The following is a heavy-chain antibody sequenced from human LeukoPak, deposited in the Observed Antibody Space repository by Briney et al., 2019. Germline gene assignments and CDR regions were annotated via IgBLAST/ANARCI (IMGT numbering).Heavy chain of an antibody. CDR1: GGSISSSSYY. CDR2: IYYSGST. CDR3: ARDLYDSSGYSDY. J-gene: IGHJ4*02. D-gene: IGHD3-22*01. Sequence: SETLSLTCTVSGGSISSSSYYWGWIRQPPGKGLEWIGSIYYSGSTYYNPSLKSRVTISVDMSKNQFSLKLSSVTAADTAVYYCARDLYDSSGYSDYWGQGTLVTVSS. V-gene: IGHV4-39*07.